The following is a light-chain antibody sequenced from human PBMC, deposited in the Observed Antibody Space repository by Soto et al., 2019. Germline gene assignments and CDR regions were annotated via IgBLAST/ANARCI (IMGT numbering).Light chain of an antibody. CDR3: QHYGGMWT. CDR2: DAS. Sequence: DIQMTQSPSTLSASVGDRVTITCRASQSITNRLAWYQQKPGQAPKVLIYDASNLEYGVPSRFSGSGFGTEFILTISSLQPDDFATYWCQHYGGMWTFGQGTKVDIK. V-gene: IGKV1-5*01. J-gene: IGKJ1*01. CDR1: QSITNR.